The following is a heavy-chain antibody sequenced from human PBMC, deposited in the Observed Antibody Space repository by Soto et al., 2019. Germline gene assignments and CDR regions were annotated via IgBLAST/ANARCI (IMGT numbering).Heavy chain of an antibody. CDR3: ARSGGLDRDFNY. Sequence: QVQLAQSVAEVKKPGSSVKVSCKASGGTFSSDSFSWVRQAPGQGLEWMGGIIPMFDTPIYAQKFQDRVTITADESTSTAYMQLSSLRSGDTAVYYCARSGGLDRDFNYWGQGSLVTVSS. V-gene: IGHV1-69*12. D-gene: IGHD2-15*01. CDR1: GGTFSSDS. CDR2: IIPMFDTP. J-gene: IGHJ4*02.